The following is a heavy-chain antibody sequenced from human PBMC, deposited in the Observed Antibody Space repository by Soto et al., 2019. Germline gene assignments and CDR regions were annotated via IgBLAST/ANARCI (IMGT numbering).Heavy chain of an antibody. CDR1: GGSITSGSFY. J-gene: IGHJ5*01. Sequence: SETLSLTCTVSGGSITSGSFYWGWVRHSPGKGLEWIGSIYYSGSVYCNPSLESRVTISADVSRDQFSLKLTSVTAADTAAYYCARHGTALTAVNWFVSWGHGTLVTVSS. CDR3: ARHGTALTAVNWFVS. CDR2: IYYSGSV. V-gene: IGHV4-39*01. D-gene: IGHD2-21*02.